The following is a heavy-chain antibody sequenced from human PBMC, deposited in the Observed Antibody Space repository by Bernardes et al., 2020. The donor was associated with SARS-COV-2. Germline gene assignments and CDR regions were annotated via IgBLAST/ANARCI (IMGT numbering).Heavy chain of an antibody. Sequence: ASVKVSCKPSGYSLRNSGISWVRQAPGQGLEWMGWISGNNGDTLYTRHLQGRVTLTIETSTSTAYMELRSLRADDTAVYYCARDVKTEWELLRGGAFDIWGPGTMVTVSS. CDR1: GYSLRNSG. CDR3: ARDVKTEWELLRGGAFDI. CDR2: ISGNNGDT. J-gene: IGHJ3*02. D-gene: IGHD1-26*01. V-gene: IGHV1-18*01.